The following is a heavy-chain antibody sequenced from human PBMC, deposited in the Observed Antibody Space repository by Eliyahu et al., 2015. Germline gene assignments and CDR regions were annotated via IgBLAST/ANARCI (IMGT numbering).Heavy chain of an antibody. CDR3: ARERVVRDASGYSYGWFDP. CDR2: IIPRLGIV. CDR1: GGTLNNYA. D-gene: IGHD3-22*01. J-gene: IGHJ5*02. V-gene: IGHV1-69*04. Sequence: QVQLVQSGAEVKKPGSSVKVSCKASGGTLNNYAINWVRQAPGQGLEWMGRIIPRLGIVNYAHKFQDSVTITADKSTSTAYMELSSLKSEDTAVYFCARERVVRDASGYSYGWFDPWGQGTLVTVSS.